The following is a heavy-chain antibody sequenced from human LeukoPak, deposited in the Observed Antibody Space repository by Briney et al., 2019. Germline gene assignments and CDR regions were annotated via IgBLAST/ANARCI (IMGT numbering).Heavy chain of an antibody. Sequence: ASVKVSCKVSGYTLTELSMHWVRQAPGKGFEWMGRFDPEKGESIYAQKFQGRVTMTEDTSTDTAYMELSSLRSEDTAVYYCATEGYYDSSGYYSDYWGQGTLVTVSS. D-gene: IGHD3-22*01. CDR3: ATEGYYDSSGYYSDY. J-gene: IGHJ4*02. CDR2: FDPEKGES. CDR1: GYTLTELS. V-gene: IGHV1-24*01.